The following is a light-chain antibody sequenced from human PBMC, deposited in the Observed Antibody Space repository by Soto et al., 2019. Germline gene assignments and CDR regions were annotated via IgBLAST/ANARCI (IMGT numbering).Light chain of an antibody. V-gene: IGKV3-11*01. J-gene: IGKJ5*01. CDR1: QSVSSY. CDR2: DAS. Sequence: EIVLTQSPATLSLSPGERATLSCRASQSVSSYLAWYQQKPGQAPRLLIYDASNRATGIPARFSGSGSGTDFTLTISSLEPEDFAFYYCQQRINWPPITFGQGTRLEIK. CDR3: QQRINWPPIT.